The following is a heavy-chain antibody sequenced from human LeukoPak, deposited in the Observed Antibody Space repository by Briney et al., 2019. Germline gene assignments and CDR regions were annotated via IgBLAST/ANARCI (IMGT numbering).Heavy chain of an antibody. J-gene: IGHJ4*02. CDR2: IKQDGIEK. Sequence: GGSLRLSCAASGFTFSSNWMSWVRQAPGKGLEWVANIKQDGIEKYYVDSVKGRSTISRDNAKNSLYLQMNSLRAEDTAVYYCARGGIVGAVFDYWGQGTLVTVSS. CDR1: GFTFSSNW. D-gene: IGHD1-26*01. CDR3: ARGGIVGAVFDY. V-gene: IGHV3-7*04.